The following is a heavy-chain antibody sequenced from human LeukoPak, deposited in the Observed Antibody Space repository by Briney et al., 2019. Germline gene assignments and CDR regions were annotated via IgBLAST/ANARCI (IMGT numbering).Heavy chain of an antibody. CDR2: IYSGGST. V-gene: IGHV3-53*01. J-gene: IGHJ2*01. D-gene: IGHD1-26*01. CDR3: ARDSILSGSYVYWYFDL. Sequence: GGSLRLSCAASGFTVSSNYMSWVRQAPGKGLEWVSVIYSGGSTYYADSVKGRFTISRDNSKNTLYLQMKSLRAEDTAAYYCARDSILSGSYVYWYFDLWGRGTLVTVSS. CDR1: GFTVSSNY.